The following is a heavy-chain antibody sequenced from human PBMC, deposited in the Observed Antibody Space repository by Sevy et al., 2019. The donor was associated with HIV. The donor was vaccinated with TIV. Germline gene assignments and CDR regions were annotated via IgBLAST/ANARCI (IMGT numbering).Heavy chain of an antibody. CDR3: SQIRLYYDYSNYDWFDP. V-gene: IGHV4-39*01. Sequence: SETLSLTCTVSGGSISSSSYYWGWIRQPPGKGLEWIGSIYYSGSTYYNPSLKSRVTICVDTSKNQFSLKLSSVTAADTAVYYCSQIRLYYDYSNYDWFDPWGQGTLVTVSS. CDR1: GGSISSSSYY. CDR2: IYYSGST. J-gene: IGHJ5*02. D-gene: IGHD4-4*01.